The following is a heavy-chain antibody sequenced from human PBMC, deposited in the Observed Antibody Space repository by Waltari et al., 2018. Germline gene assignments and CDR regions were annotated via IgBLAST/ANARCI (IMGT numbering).Heavy chain of an antibody. CDR2: ISYDGSNK. Sequence: QVQLVESGGGVVQPGRSLRLSCAASGFTFSSYAMHWVRQAPGKGLEWVAVISYDGSNKYYADSVKARFTISRDNSKNTLYLQMNSLRAEDTAVYYCARDRKFLVAFDIWGQGTMVTVSS. CDR3: ARDRKFLVAFDI. V-gene: IGHV3-30*01. J-gene: IGHJ3*02. CDR1: GFTFSSYA.